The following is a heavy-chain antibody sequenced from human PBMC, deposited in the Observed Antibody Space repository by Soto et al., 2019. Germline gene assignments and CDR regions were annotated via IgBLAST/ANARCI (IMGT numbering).Heavy chain of an antibody. CDR3: ARYDILTGYPLHFDY. Sequence: GGSLRLSCAASGFSFSTYWMSWVRQAPGKGLEWVANINQDGTEKYYVGSVKGRFTISRDNAKNSLYLQMNSLRAEDTAVYYCARYDILTGYPLHFDYWGQGT. D-gene: IGHD3-9*01. CDR2: INQDGTEK. CDR1: GFSFSTYW. V-gene: IGHV3-7*03. J-gene: IGHJ4*02.